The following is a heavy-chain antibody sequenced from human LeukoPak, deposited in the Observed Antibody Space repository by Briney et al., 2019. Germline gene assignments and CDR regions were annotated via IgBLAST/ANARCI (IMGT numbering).Heavy chain of an antibody. CDR1: GGSISTSY. J-gene: IGHJ5*02. Sequence: SETLSLTCTVSGGSISTSYWNWIRQPAGKGLEWIGRIDTSGTTNYNPSLRSRDTMSVDTSKNQFSLNLRSVTAADTAVYFCATGPTWLDPWGQGTLVTVSS. CDR3: ATGPTWLDP. CDR2: IDTSGTT. V-gene: IGHV4-4*07.